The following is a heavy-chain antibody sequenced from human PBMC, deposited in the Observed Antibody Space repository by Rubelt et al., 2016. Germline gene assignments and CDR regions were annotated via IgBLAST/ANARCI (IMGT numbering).Heavy chain of an antibody. D-gene: IGHD1-1*01. CDR3: VRGVGYNWFGA. J-gene: IGHJ2*01. CDR2: ISTSSSVI. V-gene: IGHV3-48*04. Sequence: EVQLVESGGGLVQPGRSLRLSCTASGFTFGDYALSWFRQAPGKGLDWVSFISTSSSVIHYADSVKGRFTISRDNAKNSLYLQMNSLRAEDTAVYYCVRGVGYNWFGAWGRGTLVTVSS. CDR1: GFTFGDYA.